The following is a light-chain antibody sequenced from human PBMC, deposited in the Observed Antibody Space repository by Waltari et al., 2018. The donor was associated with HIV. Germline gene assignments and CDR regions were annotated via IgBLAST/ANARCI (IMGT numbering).Light chain of an antibody. CDR1: ALPKQY. Sequence: SYELTQPPSVSVSPGQTAPNTCSGAALPKQYPYWYQQKPGQAPVLVIYKDSERPSGIPERFSGSSSGTTVTLTISGVQAEDEADYHCQSVDSSGSIWVFGGGTKLTVL. CDR2: KDS. CDR3: QSVDSSGSIWV. V-gene: IGLV3-25*03. J-gene: IGLJ3*02.